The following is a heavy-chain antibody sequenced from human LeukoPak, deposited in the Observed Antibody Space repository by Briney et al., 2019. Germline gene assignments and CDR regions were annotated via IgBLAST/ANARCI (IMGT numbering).Heavy chain of an antibody. V-gene: IGHV3-66*02. Sequence: QSGGSLRLSCAASGFTVSSNYMSWVRQAPGKGLEWVSVSYSGGSRYYADSVKGRFTIYGDNYKNSLYLQMNSLRAADADVYYCARAVCGSCTMYYWGQGTLVTVSS. CDR2: SYSGGSR. D-gene: IGHD2-2*01. CDR3: ARAVCGSCTMYY. CDR1: GFTVSSNY. J-gene: IGHJ4*02.